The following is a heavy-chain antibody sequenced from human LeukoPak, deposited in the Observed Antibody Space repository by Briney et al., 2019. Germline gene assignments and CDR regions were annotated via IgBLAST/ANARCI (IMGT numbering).Heavy chain of an antibody. CDR2: FDPEDGET. D-gene: IGHD6-6*01. J-gene: IGHJ5*02. Sequence: GASVTVSFKVSGYTLTELSMHWVRQAPGKGLEWMGGFDPEDGETIYAQKFQGRVTMTEDTSTDTAYMELSSLRSEDTAVYYCATARIAARPFKRFDPWGQGTLVTVSS. CDR3: ATARIAARPFKRFDP. CDR1: GYTLTELS. V-gene: IGHV1-24*01.